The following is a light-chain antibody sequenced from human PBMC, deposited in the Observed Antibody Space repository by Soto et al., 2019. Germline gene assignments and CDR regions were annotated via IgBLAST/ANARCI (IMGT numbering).Light chain of an antibody. CDR3: QQCYNMPIT. CDR1: QIINRY. CDR2: SVS. V-gene: IGKV1-39*01. J-gene: IGKJ5*01. Sequence: EIAMTQSPCSLSASVGDKVTIACRASQIINRYLSWYQQKPGSAPKLLIYSVSVLGSGVPARFSGSGSGTDFTLTINSLQPEDFATYYCQQCYNMPITFGQGTRLEIK.